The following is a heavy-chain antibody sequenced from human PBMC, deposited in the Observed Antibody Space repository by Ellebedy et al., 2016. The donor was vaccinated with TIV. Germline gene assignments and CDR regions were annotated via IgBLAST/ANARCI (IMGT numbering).Heavy chain of an antibody. CDR3: ARGGWGSSSNYYYYYYMDV. CDR2: INHSGGT. D-gene: IGHD2-2*01. CDR1: GGSFSGYY. V-gene: IGHV4-34*01. Sequence: SETLSLTXAVYGGSFSGYYWSWIRQPPGKGLEWIGEINHSGGTNYNPSLKSRVTISVDTSKNQFSLKLSSVTAADTAVYYCARGGWGSSSNYYYYYYMDVWGKGTTVTVSS. J-gene: IGHJ6*03.